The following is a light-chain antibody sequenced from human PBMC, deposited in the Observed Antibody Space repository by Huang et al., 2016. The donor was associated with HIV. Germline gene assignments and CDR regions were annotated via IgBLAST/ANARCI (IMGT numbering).Light chain of an antibody. CDR2: AAS. V-gene: IGKV1-NL1*01. J-gene: IGKJ5*01. Sequence: DIQMTQSPSSLSASVGDRVTSTCRASPGISNSLAWYQQKPGKAPTLLLYAASRLKSGVPSRFSGSGSGTDYTLTISSLQPEDFATYYCQQYYSTPPITFGQGTRLEIK. CDR3: QQYYSTPPIT. CDR1: PGISNS.